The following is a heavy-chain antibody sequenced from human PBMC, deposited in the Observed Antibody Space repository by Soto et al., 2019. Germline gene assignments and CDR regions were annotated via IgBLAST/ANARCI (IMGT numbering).Heavy chain of an antibody. Sequence: PSETLSLTCTVSGGSISSGGYYWSWIRQHPGKGLEWIGYIYYSGSTYYNPSLKSRVTISVDTSKNQFSLKLSSVTAADTAVYYCARDIRGGSSGYYQNWGQGTLVTVSS. D-gene: IGHD3-22*01. CDR2: IYYSGST. CDR1: GGSISSGGYY. CDR3: ARDIRGGSSGYYQN. J-gene: IGHJ4*02. V-gene: IGHV4-31*03.